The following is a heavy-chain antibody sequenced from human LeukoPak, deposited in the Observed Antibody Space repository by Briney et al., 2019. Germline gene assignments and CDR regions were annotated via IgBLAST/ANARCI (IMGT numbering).Heavy chain of an antibody. Sequence: PSETLSLTCTVSGGSISSYYWSWIRQPPGKGLEWIGYIYYSGSTNYNPSLKSRVTISVDTSKNQFSLKLSSVTAADTAVYYCARGRPDPEDYYGSGSYYIPRPHYFDYWGQGTLVTVSS. D-gene: IGHD3-10*01. CDR1: GGSISSYY. CDR2: IYYSGST. V-gene: IGHV4-59*01. CDR3: ARGRPDPEDYYGSGSYYIPRPHYFDY. J-gene: IGHJ4*02.